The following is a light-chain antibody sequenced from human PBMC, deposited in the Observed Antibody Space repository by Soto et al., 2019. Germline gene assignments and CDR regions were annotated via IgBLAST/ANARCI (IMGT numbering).Light chain of an antibody. CDR3: QQYGSSPKT. CDR1: QSVSSSY. Sequence: EIVLTQSPVTLSVSPGDTATLSCRASQSVSSSYLAWYQQKPGQAPRLLIYGASSRATGIPDRFSGSGSGTDFTLTISRLEPEDFAVYYCQQYGSSPKTFGQGTKVDI. V-gene: IGKV3-20*01. J-gene: IGKJ1*01. CDR2: GAS.